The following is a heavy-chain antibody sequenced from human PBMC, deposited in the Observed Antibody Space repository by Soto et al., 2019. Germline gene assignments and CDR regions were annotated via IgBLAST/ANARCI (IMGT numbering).Heavy chain of an antibody. CDR3: ARWIVATEKFDY. J-gene: IGHJ4*02. CDR1: GASMISYY. D-gene: IGHD5-12*01. V-gene: IGHV4-59*08. Sequence: TSETLSLTCTVSGASMISYYWSWIRQPPGRGLEWIGFIYYAGSTKYNPSLNTRVTISVDTSKNQFSLTVTSVTAADTAVYYCARWIVATEKFDYWGKGTLVTVSS. CDR2: IYYAGST.